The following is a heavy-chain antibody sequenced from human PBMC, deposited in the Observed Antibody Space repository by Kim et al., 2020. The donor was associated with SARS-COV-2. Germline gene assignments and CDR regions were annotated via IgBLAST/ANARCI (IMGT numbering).Heavy chain of an antibody. D-gene: IGHD1-26*01. CDR3: ARSMSGNPDDALDV. Sequence: GGSLRLSCAASGYMFNNYAMHWVRQVPGKGLEYVSAISSSADSTFYVDSVRGRFMISRDNSKNILYLQMGGLTTEDTAVYYCARSMSGNPDDALDVWGQG. J-gene: IGHJ3*01. CDR1: GYMFNNYA. CDR2: ISSSADST. V-gene: IGHV3-64*02.